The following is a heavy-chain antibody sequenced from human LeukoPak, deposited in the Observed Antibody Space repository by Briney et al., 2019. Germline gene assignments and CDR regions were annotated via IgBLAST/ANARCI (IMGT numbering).Heavy chain of an antibody. V-gene: IGHV3-11*04. J-gene: IGHJ4*02. CDR2: ISSSGSTI. CDR3: ARDRGMGYCSSTSCPRGDY. Sequence: GGSLRLSCAASGFTFSDYYMSWIRQAPGKGLEWVSYISSSGSTIYYADSVKGRFTISRDNAKNSLYLQMNSLRAEDTAVYYCARDRGMGYCSSTSCPRGDYWGQGTLVTVSS. D-gene: IGHD2-2*01. CDR1: GFTFSDYY.